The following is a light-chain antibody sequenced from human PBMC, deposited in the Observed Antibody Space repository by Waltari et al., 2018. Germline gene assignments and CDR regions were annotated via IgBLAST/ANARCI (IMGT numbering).Light chain of an antibody. V-gene: IGLV1-44*01. CDR1: ISNIGSHF. Sequence: QSVVTQPPSVSGTPGQRVTISCSGSISNIGSHFVTWYQHVPATAPKLLIYRDSQRASGGPDRFSGSKSGTSASLAISGLLSEDEADYYCAPWDGRLNGWVFGGGTKLTVL. CDR2: RDS. J-gene: IGLJ3*02. CDR3: APWDGRLNGWV.